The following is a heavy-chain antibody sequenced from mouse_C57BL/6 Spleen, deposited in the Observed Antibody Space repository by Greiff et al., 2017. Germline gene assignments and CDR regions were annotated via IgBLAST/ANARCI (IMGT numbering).Heavy chain of an antibody. CDR1: GYAFSSYW. CDR3: AREDIITTVVAKAMDY. Sequence: QVQLQQSGAELVKPGASVKISCKASGYAFSSYWMNWVKQRPGKGLEWIGQIYPGDGDTNYNGKFKGKATLTADKSSSTAYMQLSSLTSEDSAVYFCAREDIITTVVAKAMDYWGQGTSVTVSS. J-gene: IGHJ4*01. V-gene: IGHV1-80*01. CDR2: IYPGDGDT. D-gene: IGHD1-1*01.